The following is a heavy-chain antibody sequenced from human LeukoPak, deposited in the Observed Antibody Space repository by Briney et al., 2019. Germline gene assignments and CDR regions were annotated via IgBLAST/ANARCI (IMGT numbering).Heavy chain of an antibody. Sequence: GGSLRLSCAASGFTFSSYWMHWVRQTPGKGLVWVSRIDSDGSNTRYADSVKGRFTISRDNPKNTLYLQMNSLRVEDTAVYYCARESGGGGQGFDYWGQGTLVTVSS. CDR1: GFTFSSYW. CDR2: IDSDGSNT. J-gene: IGHJ4*02. D-gene: IGHD2-15*01. V-gene: IGHV3-74*01. CDR3: ARESGGGGQGFDY.